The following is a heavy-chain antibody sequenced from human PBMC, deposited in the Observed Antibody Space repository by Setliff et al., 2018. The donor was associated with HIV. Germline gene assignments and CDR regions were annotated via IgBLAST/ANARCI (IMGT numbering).Heavy chain of an antibody. D-gene: IGHD6-6*01. CDR2: INPKTGDT. J-gene: IGHJ5*02. Sequence: GASVKVSCKASGYTFTNYAMNWLRQAPGQGLEWMGRINPKTGDTKYKQKFQGRVTMTRDASINTAYMELSSLTSDDTAVYYCARDWSMTSRESNWFDPWGQGTLVTVSS. CDR3: ARDWSMTSRESNWFDP. V-gene: IGHV1-2*06. CDR1: GYTFTNYA.